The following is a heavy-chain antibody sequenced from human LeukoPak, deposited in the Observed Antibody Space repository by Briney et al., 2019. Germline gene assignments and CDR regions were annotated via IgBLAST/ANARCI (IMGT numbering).Heavy chain of an antibody. Sequence: SETLSLTCTISGGSISSYYWSWIRQPAGKGLEWIGRIYTSGSTNYNPSLKSRVTMSVDTSKNQFSLKLSSVTAADTAVYYCARRTSYYGESYFDYWGQGILVTVSS. CDR3: ARRTSYYGESYFDY. J-gene: IGHJ4*02. V-gene: IGHV4-4*07. D-gene: IGHD1-26*01. CDR1: GGSISSYY. CDR2: IYTSGST.